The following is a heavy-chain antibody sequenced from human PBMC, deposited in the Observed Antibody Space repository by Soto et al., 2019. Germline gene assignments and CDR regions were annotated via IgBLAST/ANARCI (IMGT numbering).Heavy chain of an antibody. Sequence: QVLLVQSGTEIQKPGASVRVSCNTSGYNFMDFYLHWVRQAPGQGLEWMEWISARSGAREVAQKFQGRVTMTWDTSITTSYMALTRLTSDDTAVYYCARQAARRRDFDYWGQGTLVTVSS. V-gene: IGHV1-2*02. J-gene: IGHJ4*02. CDR2: ISARSGAR. CDR1: GYNFMDFY. CDR3: ARQAARRRDFDY. D-gene: IGHD6-6*01.